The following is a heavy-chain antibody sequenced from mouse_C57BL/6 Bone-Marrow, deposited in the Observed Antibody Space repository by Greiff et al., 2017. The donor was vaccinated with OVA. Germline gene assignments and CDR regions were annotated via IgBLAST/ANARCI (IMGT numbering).Heavy chain of an antibody. V-gene: IGHV1-84*01. J-gene: IGHJ2*01. Sequence: QVQLQQSGPELVKPGASVKISCKASGYTFTDYYINWVKQRPGPGLEWIGWIYPGSGNTKYNEKFKGKATLTVDTSASTAYMQLSSLTSEDSAVYYCARKDTTVVASYYFDYWGQGTTLTVSS. CDR1: GYTFTDYY. CDR2: IYPGSGNT. D-gene: IGHD1-1*01. CDR3: ARKDTTVVASYYFDY.